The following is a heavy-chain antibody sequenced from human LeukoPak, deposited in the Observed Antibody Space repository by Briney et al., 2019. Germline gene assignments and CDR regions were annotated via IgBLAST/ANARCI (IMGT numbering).Heavy chain of an antibody. J-gene: IGHJ6*03. CDR1: GGSISSGSYY. D-gene: IGHD3-16*01. CDR2: ISTRGTT. V-gene: IGHV4-61*02. CDR3: ARESLGYYYYYMDV. Sequence: PSQTLSLTCTVSGGSISSGSYYWSWIRQPAGKGLEWIGRISTRGTTNSTPSLKSRVTISRDTSKNQFSLHLRSVVAADTAVYYCARESLGYYYYYMDVWGNGTTVIISS.